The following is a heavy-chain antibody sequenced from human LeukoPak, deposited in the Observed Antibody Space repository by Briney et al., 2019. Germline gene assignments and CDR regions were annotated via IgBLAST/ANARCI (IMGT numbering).Heavy chain of an antibody. CDR2: INHSGST. CDR3: ARRPPKSIAARPPFDY. D-gene: IGHD6-6*01. Sequence: SETLSLTCAVYGGSFSGYYWSWIRQTPGKGLEWIGEINHSGSTNYNPSLKSRVTISVDTSKNQFSLKLSSVTAADTAVYYCARRPPKSIAARPPFDYWGQGTLVTVPS. J-gene: IGHJ4*02. CDR1: GGSFSGYY. V-gene: IGHV4-34*01.